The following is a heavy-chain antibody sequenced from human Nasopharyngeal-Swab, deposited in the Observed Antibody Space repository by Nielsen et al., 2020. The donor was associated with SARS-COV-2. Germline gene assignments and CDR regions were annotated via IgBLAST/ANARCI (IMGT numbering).Heavy chain of an antibody. V-gene: IGHV3-23*01. Sequence: GESLKISCAASGFTFGSYAMSWVRQAPGKGLEWVSSISGSGDTTYCADSVKGRFTISRDNAKNSLYLQMNSLRAEDTAVYYCARDTTYDFWSGYSKSFDYWGQGTLVTVSS. CDR3: ARDTTYDFWSGYSKSFDY. J-gene: IGHJ4*02. D-gene: IGHD3-3*01. CDR1: GFTFGSYA. CDR2: ISGSGDTT.